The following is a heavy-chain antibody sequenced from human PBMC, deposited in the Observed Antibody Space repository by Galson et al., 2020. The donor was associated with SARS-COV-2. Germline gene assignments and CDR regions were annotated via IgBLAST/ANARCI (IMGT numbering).Heavy chain of an antibody. Sequence: TGGSLRLSCAASGFTFSTYTMTWVRQAPGKGLEWVSSISSSGMYIHYSDSVKGRFTVARDNTEQSLYLQLSSLRAEDTAVYYCARNLDSTGVNDYYGMDVWGQGTTVTVSS. CDR1: GFTFSTYT. J-gene: IGHJ6*02. CDR2: ISSSGMYI. V-gene: IGHV3-21*01. CDR3: ARNLDSTGVNDYYGMDV. D-gene: IGHD1-1*01.